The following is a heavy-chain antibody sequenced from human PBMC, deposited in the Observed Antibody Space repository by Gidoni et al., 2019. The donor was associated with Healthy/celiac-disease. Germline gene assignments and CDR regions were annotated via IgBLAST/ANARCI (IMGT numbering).Heavy chain of an antibody. CDR3: AKDPRHIVVVVAATYYFDY. Sequence: EVQLLESGGGLVQPGGSLRLSCAASGLPFSSYAMGWVRQAPGKGLEWVSAISGSGGSTYYADSVKGRFTISRDNSKNTLYLQMNSLRAEDTAVYYCAKDPRHIVVVVAATYYFDYWGQGTLVTVSS. CDR2: ISGSGGST. V-gene: IGHV3-23*01. CDR1: GLPFSSYA. D-gene: IGHD2-15*01. J-gene: IGHJ4*02.